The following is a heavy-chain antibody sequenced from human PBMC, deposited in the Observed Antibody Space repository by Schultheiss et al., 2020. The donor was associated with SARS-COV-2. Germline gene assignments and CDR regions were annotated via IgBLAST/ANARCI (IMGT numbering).Heavy chain of an antibody. CDR3: ARDRYGDYSSFDY. V-gene: IGHV4-38-2*02. D-gene: IGHD4-17*01. Sequence: SETLSLTCTVSGYSISSGYYWGWIRQPPGNGLEWIGSIYHSGSTYYNPSLKSRVTISVDTSKNQFSLKLSSVTDANTAVYYCARDRYGDYSSFDYWGQGTLVTVYS. CDR1: GYSISSGYY. J-gene: IGHJ4*02. CDR2: IYHSGST.